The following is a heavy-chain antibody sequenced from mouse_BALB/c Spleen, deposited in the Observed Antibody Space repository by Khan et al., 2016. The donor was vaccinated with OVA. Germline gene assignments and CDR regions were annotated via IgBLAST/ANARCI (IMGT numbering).Heavy chain of an antibody. CDR3: ARKDYYDYDPFPY. D-gene: IGHD2-4*01. V-gene: IGHV3-2*02. Sequence: DVQLQESGPGLVKPSLSLSLTCTVTGYSITSEYAWNWIRQFPGNKLEWMGYIDYSGNTRFNPSLKSRTSITRYTFKNQFFLQLTSVAAEDTATYYGARKDYYDYDPFPYWGQGTLVTVSA. CDR1: GYSITSEYA. J-gene: IGHJ3*01. CDR2: IDYSGNT.